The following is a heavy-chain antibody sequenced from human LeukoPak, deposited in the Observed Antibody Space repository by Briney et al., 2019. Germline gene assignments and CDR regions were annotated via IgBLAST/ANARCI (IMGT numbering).Heavy chain of an antibody. D-gene: IGHD1-26*01. V-gene: IGHV4-38-2*02. CDR2: IYHSGNT. CDR3: ARDRDHSGSFY. Sequence: SETLSLTCTVSGYSITSGYYWGWIRQPPGKGLEWIGSIYHSGNTYYNPSLKSQVTISVDKSKNQFSLKLTSVTAADTAVYYCARDRDHSGSFYWGQGTLVTVSS. CDR1: GYSITSGYY. J-gene: IGHJ4*02.